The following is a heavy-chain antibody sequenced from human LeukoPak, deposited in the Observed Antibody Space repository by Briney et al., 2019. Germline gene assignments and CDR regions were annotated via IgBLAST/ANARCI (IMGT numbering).Heavy chain of an antibody. Sequence: PGGSLRLSCAASGFTFDDYGMSWVRQAPGKGLEWVSGINWNGGSTGYADSVKGRFTISRDNSKNTLYLQMNSLRAEDTAVYYCAKSYYDSSGPEAFDIWGQGTMVTVSS. CDR1: GFTFDDYG. D-gene: IGHD3-22*01. J-gene: IGHJ3*02. CDR2: INWNGGST. CDR3: AKSYYDSSGPEAFDI. V-gene: IGHV3-20*04.